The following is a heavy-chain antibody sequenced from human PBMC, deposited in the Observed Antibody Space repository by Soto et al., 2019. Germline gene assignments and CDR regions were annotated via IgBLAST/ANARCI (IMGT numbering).Heavy chain of an antibody. CDR2: INAGNGNT. Sequence: GASVKVSCKASGYTFTSYAMHWVRQAPGQRLEWMGWINAGNGNTKYSQKFQGRVTITRDTSASTAYMELSSLRSEDTAVYYCARRIGVPLNAFDFWGKGTMVTVSS. CDR3: ARRIGVPLNAFDF. V-gene: IGHV1-3*01. CDR1: GYTFTSYA. J-gene: IGHJ3*01. D-gene: IGHD3-3*01.